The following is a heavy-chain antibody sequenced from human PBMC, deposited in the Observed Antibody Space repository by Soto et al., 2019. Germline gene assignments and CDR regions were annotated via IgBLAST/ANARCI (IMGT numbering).Heavy chain of an antibody. J-gene: IGHJ4*02. V-gene: IGHV3-23*01. CDR3: AKDGFEWLRLYSYFNN. D-gene: IGHD5-12*01. Sequence: GGSLRLSCAASGFTFGSYPMSWVRQAPEKGLEWVSAISDSGGSTYYADSVKGRFTISRDNSKNTLYLQMSSLRAEDTAVYYCAKDGFEWLRLYSYFNNGGQGTLVTVS. CDR1: GFTFGSYP. CDR2: ISDSGGST.